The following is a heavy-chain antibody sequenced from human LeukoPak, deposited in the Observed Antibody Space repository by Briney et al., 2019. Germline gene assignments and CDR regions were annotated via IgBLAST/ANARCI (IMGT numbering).Heavy chain of an antibody. V-gene: IGHV3-30*18. D-gene: IGHD3-3*01. CDR1: GFTVSSNY. CDR3: AKPRGITIFGVVINY. Sequence: GGSLRLSCAASGFTVSSNYMSWVRQAPGKGLEWVAFTSYNGRDTLYADSVKGRFTISRDNSKNTLSLQMNSLRAEDTAVYYCAKPRGITIFGVVINYWGQGTLVTVSS. CDR2: TSYNGRDT. J-gene: IGHJ4*02.